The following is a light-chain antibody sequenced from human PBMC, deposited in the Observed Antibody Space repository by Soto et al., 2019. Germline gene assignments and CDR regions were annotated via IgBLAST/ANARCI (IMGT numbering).Light chain of an antibody. CDR3: QQYYSTPPYT. CDR1: QSVLYSSNNKNY. Sequence: DIVLTQSPDSLAVSLGERATINCKSSQSVLYSSNNKNYIAWYQQKPGQPPKLLIYWASTRESGVPDRFSGSGSATDFTLTISSLQAEDVAVYYCQQYYSTPPYTFGQGTKLEIK. J-gene: IGKJ2*01. CDR2: WAS. V-gene: IGKV4-1*01.